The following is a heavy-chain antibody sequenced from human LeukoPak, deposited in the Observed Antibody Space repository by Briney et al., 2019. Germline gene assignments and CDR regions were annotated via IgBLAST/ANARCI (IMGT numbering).Heavy chain of an antibody. CDR2: IIPIFGIA. Sequence: ASVKVSCKASGGTFSSYAISWVRQAPGQGLEWMGRIIPIFGIANYAQKFQGRVTITADKSTSTAYMELSSLRSEDTAVYYCARSEGGYSGYGEIDYWGQGTLVTVSS. V-gene: IGHV1-69*04. CDR3: ARSEGGYSGYGEIDY. D-gene: IGHD5-12*01. CDR1: GGTFSSYA. J-gene: IGHJ4*02.